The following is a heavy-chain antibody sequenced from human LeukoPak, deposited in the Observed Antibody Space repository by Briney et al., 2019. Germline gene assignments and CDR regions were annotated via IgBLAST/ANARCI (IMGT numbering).Heavy chain of an antibody. CDR1: GFTFSDYY. J-gene: IGHJ6*03. D-gene: IGHD6-13*01. CDR3: AREASSSSSWYRVYYYMDV. Sequence: GGSLRLSCAASGFTFSDYYMSWIRQAPGKGLEWVSYISSSGSTIYYADSVKGRFTISRDNAKNSLYLQMNSLRAEDTAVYYCAREASSSSSWYRVYYYMDVWGKGTTVTVSS. V-gene: IGHV3-11*04. CDR2: ISSSGSTI.